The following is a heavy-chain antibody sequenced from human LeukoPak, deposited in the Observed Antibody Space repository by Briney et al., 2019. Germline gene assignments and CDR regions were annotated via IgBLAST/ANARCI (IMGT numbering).Heavy chain of an antibody. Sequence: QPGGSLSLSCAASGFPFNGYAMHWVRQAPGKGLEYVSAFSRRGENTYYANSVKGRFTISRDVSKKTLYLQMGSLNSEDMAVYYCASSSSWYSFDYGGQGTRVTVSS. CDR2: FSRRGENT. CDR3: ASSSSWYSFDY. D-gene: IGHD6-13*01. V-gene: IGHV3-64*01. J-gene: IGHJ4*02. CDR1: GFPFNGYA.